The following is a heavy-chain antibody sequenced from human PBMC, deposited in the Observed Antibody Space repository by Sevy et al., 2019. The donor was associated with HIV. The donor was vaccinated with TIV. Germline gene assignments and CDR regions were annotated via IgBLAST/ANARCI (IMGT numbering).Heavy chain of an antibody. CDR2: IKEDGSEK. CDR3: ARGGNYPGY. J-gene: IGHJ4*02. V-gene: IGHV3-7*01. Sequence: GGSLRLSCAASGFIFSTYWMSWVRQAPGKGLEWVANIKEDGSEKCYVVSVKGRFTISRDNAKNSLYLQMSSLRAEDTAVYYCARGGNYPGYWGQGTLVTVSS. CDR1: GFIFSTYW. D-gene: IGHD3-16*02.